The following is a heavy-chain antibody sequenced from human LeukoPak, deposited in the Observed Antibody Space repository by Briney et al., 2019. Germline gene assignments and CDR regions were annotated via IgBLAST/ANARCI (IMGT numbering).Heavy chain of an antibody. CDR1: GGTFSSYA. V-gene: IGHV1-2*06. D-gene: IGHD2-2*01. CDR2: INPNSGGT. Sequence: ASVKVSCKASGGTFSSYAISWVRQAPGQGLEWMGRINPNSGGTNYAQKFQGRVTMTRDTSISTAYMELSRLRSDDTAVYYCAREKGSSSTSCFDYWGQGTLVTVSS. J-gene: IGHJ4*02. CDR3: AREKGSSSTSCFDY.